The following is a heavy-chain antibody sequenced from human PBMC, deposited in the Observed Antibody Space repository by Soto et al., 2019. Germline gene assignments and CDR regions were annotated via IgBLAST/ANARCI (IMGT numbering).Heavy chain of an antibody. D-gene: IGHD6-19*01. V-gene: IGHV1-69*13. J-gene: IGHJ4*02. Sequence: ASVKVSCKASGGTFSSDAVSWVRQAPGQGLEWMGGLIPILGTTHYAQKFQGRVTITADESTNTAYTELSSLRSDDTAVYYCARASGYVSGWYHDYWGQGTRVTVSS. CDR1: GGTFSSDA. CDR2: LIPILGTT. CDR3: ARASGYVSGWYHDY.